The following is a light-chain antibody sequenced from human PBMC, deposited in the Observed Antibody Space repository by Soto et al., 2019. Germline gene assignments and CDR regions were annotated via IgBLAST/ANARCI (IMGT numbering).Light chain of an antibody. CDR2: GNS. V-gene: IGLV1-40*01. J-gene: IGLJ1*01. Sequence: QLVLTQPPSVSGAPGQRVTISCTGSSSNIGAGYDVHWYQQLPGTAPKLLIYGNSNRPSGVPDRFSGSKSGTSASLAITGLQAEDEAVYYFQSRDSSPTGSDVFGPWTNVT. CDR3: QSRDSSPTGSDV. CDR1: SSNIGAGYD.